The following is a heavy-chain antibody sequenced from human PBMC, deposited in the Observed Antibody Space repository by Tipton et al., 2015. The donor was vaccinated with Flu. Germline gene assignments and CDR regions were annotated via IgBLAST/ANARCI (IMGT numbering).Heavy chain of an antibody. CDR3: AREWGDAFDI. CDR1: GDSISRFY. J-gene: IGHJ3*02. V-gene: IGHV4-4*08. CDR2: SGST. Sequence: TLSLTCTVSGDSISRFYWSWIRQPPGKGLEWIGYSGSTNYNPSLKNRVTISLDTSKNQFSLQLKSVTASDTAVYYCAREWGDAFDIWGQGTMVTVSS. D-gene: IGHD3-16*01.